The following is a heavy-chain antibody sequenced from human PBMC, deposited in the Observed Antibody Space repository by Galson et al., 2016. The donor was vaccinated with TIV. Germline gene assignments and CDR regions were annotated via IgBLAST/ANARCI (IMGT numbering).Heavy chain of an antibody. D-gene: IGHD4-17*01. CDR1: GFTFSNFW. CDR3: AKIYGDYGI. J-gene: IGHJ4*02. CDR2: IKDESEK. Sequence: SLRLSCAASGFTFSNFWMSWVRQAPGKGLEWVANIKDESEKYYVDSVRGRFTISRDNAKNSLYLQMNSLRAEDTAVYYCAKIYGDYGIWGQGTLVTVSS. V-gene: IGHV3-7*01.